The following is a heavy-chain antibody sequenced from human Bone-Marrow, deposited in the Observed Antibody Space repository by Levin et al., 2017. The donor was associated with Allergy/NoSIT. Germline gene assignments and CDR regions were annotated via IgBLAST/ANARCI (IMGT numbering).Heavy chain of an antibody. V-gene: IGHV5-51*01. Sequence: GESLKISCKASGYIFTNFWIGWVRQMPGRGLEWLGIIYPGDSHTTYSPSFQGQVTISVDKSVSTAYLQWGSLKASDTVMYYCVRGCSDGVCSALFDPWGQGTLVTVSS. CDR2: IYPGDSHT. CDR3: VRGCSDGVCSALFDP. D-gene: IGHD2-8*01. J-gene: IGHJ5*02. CDR1: GYIFTNFW.